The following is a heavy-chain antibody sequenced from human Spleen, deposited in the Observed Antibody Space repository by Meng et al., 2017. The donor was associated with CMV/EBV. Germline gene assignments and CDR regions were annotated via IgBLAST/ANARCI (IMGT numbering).Heavy chain of an antibody. CDR3: ARDNIQFGIWHY. J-gene: IGHJ4*02. V-gene: IGHV4-34*01. CDR1: GGSFSGYY. D-gene: IGHD2-15*01. CDR2: INHSGST. Sequence: QVRIRHLGVAVLSPAGTLPPTRAVYGGSFSGYYWSWIRQPPGKGLEWIGEINHSGSTNYNPSLKSRVTISVDTSKNQFSLKLSSVTAADTAVYYCARDNIQFGIWHYWGQGTLVTVSS.